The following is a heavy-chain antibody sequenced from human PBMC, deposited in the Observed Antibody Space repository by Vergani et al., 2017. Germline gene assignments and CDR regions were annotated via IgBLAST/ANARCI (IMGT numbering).Heavy chain of an antibody. Sequence: QVQLQESGPGLVKPSQTLSLTCTVSGGSISSGDYYWSWIRQPPGKGLEWIGYIYHSGSTYYNPSLKSRVTISVDTSKNQFSLKLSSVTAADTAVYYCARVITMVRGVIIAYFDYWGQGTLVTVSS. CDR2: IYHSGST. D-gene: IGHD3-10*01. CDR1: GGSISSGDYY. J-gene: IGHJ4*02. CDR3: ARVITMVRGVIIAYFDY. V-gene: IGHV4-30-4*08.